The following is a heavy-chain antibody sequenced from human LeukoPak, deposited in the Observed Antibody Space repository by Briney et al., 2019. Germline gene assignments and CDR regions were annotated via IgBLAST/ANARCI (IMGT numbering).Heavy chain of an antibody. V-gene: IGHV3-53*01. CDR3: ARSNYGDYVRSEAFDI. J-gene: IGHJ3*02. D-gene: IGHD4-17*01. CDR1: GFTVSSNY. CDR2: IYSGGST. Sequence: GGSLRLPCAASGFTVSSNYMSWVRQAPGKGLEWVSVIYSGGSTYYADSVKGRFTISRDNSKNTLYLQMNSLRAEDTAVYYCARSNYGDYVRSEAFDIWGQGTMVTVSS.